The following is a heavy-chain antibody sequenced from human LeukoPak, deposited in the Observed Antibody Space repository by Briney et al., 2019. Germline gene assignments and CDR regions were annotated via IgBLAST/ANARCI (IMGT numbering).Heavy chain of an antibody. CDR1: GGSISSGSYY. V-gene: IGHV4-61*02. CDR2: IYTSGST. D-gene: IGHD3-3*01. CDR3: ARERFLEWLLYMDV. Sequence: SQTLSLTCTVSGGSISSGSYYWSWIRQPAGKGLEWIGRIYTSGSTNYTPSLKSRVTISVDTSKNQFSLKLSSVTAADTAVYYCARERFLEWLLYMDVWGKGTTVTVSS. J-gene: IGHJ6*03.